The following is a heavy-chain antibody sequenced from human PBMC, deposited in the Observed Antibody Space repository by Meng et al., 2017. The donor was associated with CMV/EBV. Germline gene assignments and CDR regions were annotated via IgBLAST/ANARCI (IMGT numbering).Heavy chain of an antibody. CDR3: AREGGVATTDYYYYYGMDV. CDR2: ISSSGSTI. J-gene: IGHJ6*02. V-gene: IGHV3-48*03. CDR1: GFTFSSYE. D-gene: IGHD5-12*01. Sequence: SLKISCAASGFTFSSYEMNWVRQAPGKGLEWVSYISSSGSTIYYADSVKGRFTISRDNAKNSLYLQMNSLRAEDTAVYYCAREGGVATTDYYYYYGMDVWGQGTTVTVSS.